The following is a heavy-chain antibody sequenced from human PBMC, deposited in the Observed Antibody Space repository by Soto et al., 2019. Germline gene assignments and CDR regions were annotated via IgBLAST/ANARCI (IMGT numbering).Heavy chain of an antibody. V-gene: IGHV4-30-4*01. Sequence: SLTCSVSAGTINSGDYFWSWIRQPPGKGMEWIGSIFYTGSTYYSASLKSRASMSMDTSKNLFSLTLRSLTAADTAVYFCARVKATLYRHYYLDYWGQGTRVAVSS. CDR3: ARVKATLYRHYYLDY. CDR2: IFYTGST. CDR1: AGTINSGDYF. J-gene: IGHJ4*02. D-gene: IGHD5-12*01.